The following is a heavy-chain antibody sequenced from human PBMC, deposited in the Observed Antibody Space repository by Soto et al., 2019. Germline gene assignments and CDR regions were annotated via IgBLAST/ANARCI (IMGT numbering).Heavy chain of an antibody. CDR2: ISAYNGNT. V-gene: IGHV1-18*01. Sequence: ASVKVSCKASGYTFTSYGISWVRQAPGQGLEWMGWISAYNGNTNYAQKLQGRVTMTTDTSTSTVYMELRSLRSDDTAVYYCAREGEMPYYYYGLDVWGQGTTVTVSS. CDR3: AREGEMPYYYYGLDV. CDR1: GYTFTSYG. D-gene: IGHD3-16*01. J-gene: IGHJ6*02.